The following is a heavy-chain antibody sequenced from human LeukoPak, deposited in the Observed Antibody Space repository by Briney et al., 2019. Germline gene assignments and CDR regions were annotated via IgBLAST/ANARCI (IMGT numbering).Heavy chain of an antibody. J-gene: IGHJ4*02. Sequence: PGGSLRLSCAASGFTFSSYWMSWVRQAPGKGLEWVANIKEDGSEKYYVDSEKGRFTISRDNAKNSVYLQMNSLRAEDTAVYACARGGTYSVWGQGTLVTVSS. D-gene: IGHD4-11*01. CDR1: GFTFSSYW. CDR3: ARGGTYSV. CDR2: IKEDGSEK. V-gene: IGHV3-7*01.